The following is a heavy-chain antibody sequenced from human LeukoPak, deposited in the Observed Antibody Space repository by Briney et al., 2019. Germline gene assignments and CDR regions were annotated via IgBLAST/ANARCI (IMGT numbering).Heavy chain of an antibody. V-gene: IGHV4-34*01. CDR3: ASGIATWVY. J-gene: IGHJ4*02. CDR2: INHSGGT. Sequence: SETLSLTCAVYGGSFSGYYWTWIRQPTGKGLEWIGEINHSGGTNYNPSLKSRVTISVDTSKNQFSLKLNSVTAADTAVYYCASGIATWVYWGQGTLVTVSS. CDR1: GGSFSGYY. D-gene: IGHD1-26*01.